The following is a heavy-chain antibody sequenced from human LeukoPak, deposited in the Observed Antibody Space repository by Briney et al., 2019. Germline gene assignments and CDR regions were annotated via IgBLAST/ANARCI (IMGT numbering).Heavy chain of an antibody. J-gene: IGHJ4*02. D-gene: IGHD2-2*02. Sequence: GESLKISCKGSGYSFTNSWIGWVRQMPGKGLELMGIINPADSEIRYSPSFQGQVTISVDKSISTAYLQWSSLKASDTAMYYCSRQGCTTTSCHTIDSWGQGTLVTVSS. V-gene: IGHV5-51*01. CDR2: INPADSEI. CDR3: SRQGCTTTSCHTIDS. CDR1: GYSFTNSW.